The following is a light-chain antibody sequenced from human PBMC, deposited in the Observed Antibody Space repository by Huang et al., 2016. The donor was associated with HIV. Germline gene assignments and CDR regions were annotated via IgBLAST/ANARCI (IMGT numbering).Light chain of an antibody. CDR3: QQYDKWPGT. Sequence: EVLMTQSPATLSGSLGDRASLSRRHSQRVGVNLAWYQQKPGQAPTLLIYGASDSATGISARFSGSGSETDFTLTISSLQSEDSAVYFCQQYDKWPGTFGQGTRLQI. J-gene: IGKJ2*01. V-gene: IGKV3-15*01. CDR2: GAS. CDR1: QRVGVN.